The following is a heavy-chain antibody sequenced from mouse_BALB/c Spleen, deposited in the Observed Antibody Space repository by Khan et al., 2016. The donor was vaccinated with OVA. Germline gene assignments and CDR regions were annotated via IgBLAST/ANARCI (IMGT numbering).Heavy chain of an antibody. D-gene: IGHD2-14*01. Sequence: QIQLVQSGPELKKPGETVRISCKASGCTFTTAGIQWVQKMPGKGLKWIGWINTHSGVPKYAEDFKGRFAFSLEISVSTAYLQITNLKNEDTATDFCARGGAAYYRNDGGAMEYWGQGTSVTVSS. J-gene: IGHJ4*01. V-gene: IGHV9-4*02. CDR1: GCTFTTAG. CDR2: INTHSGVP. CDR3: ARGGAAYYRNDGGAMEY.